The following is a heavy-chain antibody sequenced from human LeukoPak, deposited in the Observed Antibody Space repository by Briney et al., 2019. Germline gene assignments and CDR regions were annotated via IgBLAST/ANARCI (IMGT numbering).Heavy chain of an antibody. CDR1: GFTFSSYS. Sequence: GGSLRLSCAASGFTFSSYSMNWVRQAPGKGLEWVSSISSGSSYIYYADSVKGRFTISRDNSKNTLYLQMNSLRAEDTAVYYCAKDTPFDYWGQGTLVTVSS. CDR3: AKDTPFDY. V-gene: IGHV3-21*04. CDR2: ISSGSSYI. J-gene: IGHJ4*02.